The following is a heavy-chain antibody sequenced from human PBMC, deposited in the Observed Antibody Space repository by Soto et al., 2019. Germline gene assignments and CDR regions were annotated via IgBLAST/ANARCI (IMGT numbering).Heavy chain of an antibody. J-gene: IGHJ4*02. CDR2: ISDSGST. CDR1: GFTFSTYA. CDR3: AKDKGGRYCSRTSCLYSFDC. D-gene: IGHD2-2*01. V-gene: IGHV3-23*01. Sequence: EVQLLESGGGLVQPGGSLRLSCTASGFTFSTYAMNWVRQAPGKGLEWVSTISDSGSTYYADSVKGRFTISRDNSKNTLYMEMNSLRAEDTAVYYCAKDKGGRYCSRTSCLYSFDCWGQGTLVTVSS.